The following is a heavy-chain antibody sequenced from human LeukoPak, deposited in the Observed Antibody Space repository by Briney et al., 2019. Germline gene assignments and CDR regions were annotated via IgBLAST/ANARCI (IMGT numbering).Heavy chain of an antibody. CDR2: IYYSGST. CDR1: GGSISSYY. Sequence: PSETLSLTCTVSGGSISSYYWSWIRQPPGKGLEWIGYIYYSGSTNYNPSLKSRVTIPVDTSKNQSSLKLSSVTAADTAVYYCARDRDYYGSGSYYVGWFDPWGQGTLVTVSS. V-gene: IGHV4-59*01. D-gene: IGHD3-10*01. J-gene: IGHJ5*02. CDR3: ARDRDYYGSGSYYVGWFDP.